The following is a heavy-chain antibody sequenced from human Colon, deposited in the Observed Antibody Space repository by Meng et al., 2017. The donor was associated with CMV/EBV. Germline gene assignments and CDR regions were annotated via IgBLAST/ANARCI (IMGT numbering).Heavy chain of an antibody. D-gene: IGHD2-2*01. CDR1: GFTFSSYA. CDR3: AKENCGSTSCYLGPTYYYYGMDV. V-gene: IGHV3-23*01. J-gene: IGHJ6*02. CDR2: ILGSGSTS. Sequence: GESLKISCAASGFTFSSYAMTWVRHAPGKGLEWVSTILGSGSTSYYADSVKGRFTISRNNSKNTLFLQMDSLRGEDTAVYYCAKENCGSTSCYLGPTYYYYGMDVWGPGTTVTVSS.